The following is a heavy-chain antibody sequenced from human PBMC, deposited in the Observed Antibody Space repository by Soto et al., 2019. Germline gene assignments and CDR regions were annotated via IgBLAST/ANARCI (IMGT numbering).Heavy chain of an antibody. V-gene: IGHV2-5*02. CDR2: IYWDDDK. Sequence: QITLKESGPTLVKPTQTLTLTCTFSGFSLSTSGVAVGWIRQPPGKALEWLALIYWDDDKRYNPSLKSRLTNTKDTSRDHVVLTMTNMDPADTATYYCAHRYGSGTYYYYGMDVWGQGTTVTVSS. J-gene: IGHJ6*02. CDR1: GFSLSTSGVA. D-gene: IGHD3-10*01. CDR3: AHRYGSGTYYYYGMDV.